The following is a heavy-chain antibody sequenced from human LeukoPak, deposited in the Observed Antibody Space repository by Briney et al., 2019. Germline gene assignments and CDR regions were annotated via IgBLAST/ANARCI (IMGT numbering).Heavy chain of an antibody. CDR1: GYTFTSYA. CDR3: ARESCSGGSCHYYFDY. D-gene: IGHD2-15*01. CDR2: INAGNGNT. Sequence: PGGSLRLSCAASGYTFTSYAMHWVRQAPGQRLEWMGWINAGNGNTKYSQKFQGRVTITRDTSASTAYMELSSLRSEDTAVYYCARESCSGGSCHYYFDYWGQGTLVTVSS. J-gene: IGHJ4*02. V-gene: IGHV1-3*01.